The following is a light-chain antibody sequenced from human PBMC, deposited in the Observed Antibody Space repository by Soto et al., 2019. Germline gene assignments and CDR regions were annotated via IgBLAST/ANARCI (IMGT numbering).Light chain of an antibody. Sequence: DIQMTQSPSSLSASVGDRVTITCRASQGIANYLAWYQHKPGKVPNLLIYAASTLQSGVPSRFSGGGSGTDFTLTISSLQPEDVATYYCQKYNRAPRTFGQGTKVEIK. V-gene: IGKV1-27*01. CDR1: QGIANY. CDR2: AAS. CDR3: QKYNRAPRT. J-gene: IGKJ1*01.